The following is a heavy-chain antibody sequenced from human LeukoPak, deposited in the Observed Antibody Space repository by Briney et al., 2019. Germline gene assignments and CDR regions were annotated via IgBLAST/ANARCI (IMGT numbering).Heavy chain of an antibody. V-gene: IGHV4-34*01. CDR2: INHSGST. CDR3: ARRRGYSYGYSGSHDAFDI. J-gene: IGHJ3*02. Sequence: SETLSLTCAVYGGSFSGYYWSWIRQPPGKGLEWIGEINHSGSTNYNPSLKSRVTISVDTSKNQFSLKLSSVTAADTAVYYCARRRGYSYGYSGSHDAFDIWGQGTMVTVSS. CDR1: GGSFSGYY. D-gene: IGHD5-18*01.